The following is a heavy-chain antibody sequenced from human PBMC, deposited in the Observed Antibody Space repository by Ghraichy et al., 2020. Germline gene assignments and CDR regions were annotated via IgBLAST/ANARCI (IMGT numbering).Heavy chain of an antibody. CDR2: INADNGNT. Sequence: ASVKVSCKASGYTFTSYAMHWVRQAPGQRLEWMGWINADNGNTKYSQKFQGRVTITRDTSASTAYMELSSLRFEDTSVYYCARVSRFVKQLVTNYYYGMDVWGQGTTVTVSS. CDR3: ARVSRFVKQLVTNYYYGMDV. V-gene: IGHV1-3*01. D-gene: IGHD6-6*01. J-gene: IGHJ6*02. CDR1: GYTFTSYA.